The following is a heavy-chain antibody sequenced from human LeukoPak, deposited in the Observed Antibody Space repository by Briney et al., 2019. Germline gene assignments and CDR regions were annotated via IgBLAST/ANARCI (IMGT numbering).Heavy chain of an antibody. D-gene: IGHD4-11*01. J-gene: IGHJ6*03. CDR1: GFTFSSYW. CDR2: INSDGSST. V-gene: IGHV3-74*01. CDR3: ARAYSNYFNYYYMDV. Sequence: GGSLRLSCAASGFTFSSYWMHWVRQAPGKGLVWVSRINSDGSSTSYADSVKGRFTISRDNAKNTLYLQMNSLRAEDTAVYYCARAYSNYFNYYYMDVWGKGTTVTVSS.